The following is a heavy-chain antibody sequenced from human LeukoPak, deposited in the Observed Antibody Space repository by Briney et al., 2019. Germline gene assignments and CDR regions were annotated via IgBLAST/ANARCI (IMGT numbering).Heavy chain of an antibody. CDR3: ANLKLFGATGTQEYYFDY. Sequence: PGGSLRLSCAASGFTFSSYAMSWVRQAPGKGLEWVSAISGSGGSTYYADSVKGRFTISRDNSKNTLYLQMNSLRAEDTAVYYCANLKLFGATGTQEYYFDYWGQGTLVTVSS. J-gene: IGHJ4*02. D-gene: IGHD1-26*01. CDR1: GFTFSSYA. V-gene: IGHV3-23*01. CDR2: ISGSGGST.